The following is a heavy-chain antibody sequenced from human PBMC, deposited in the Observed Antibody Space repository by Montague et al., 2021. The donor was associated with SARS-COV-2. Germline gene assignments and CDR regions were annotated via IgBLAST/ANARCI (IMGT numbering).Heavy chain of an antibody. CDR3: ARVAELDAFSLYYYGLDV. Sequence: SETLSLTCSVSGGSLSSFYWSWIRQPPGKGLEYIGYIHYSGSTNFNPSLNSRVSISLDTSKNQFSLNLRSVTTADTAVYYCARVAELDAFSLYYYGLDVWGQGTPVTVSS. CDR2: IHYSGST. V-gene: IGHV4-59*01. D-gene: IGHD3-16*01. J-gene: IGHJ6*02. CDR1: GGSLSSFY.